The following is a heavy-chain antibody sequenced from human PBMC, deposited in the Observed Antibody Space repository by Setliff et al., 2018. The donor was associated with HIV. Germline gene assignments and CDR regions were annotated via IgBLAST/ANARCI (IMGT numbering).Heavy chain of an antibody. D-gene: IGHD1-26*01. CDR3: ARDHMSVGAWVGATSRGLFQH. CDR1: GFSFNDYY. CDR2: ISDSSTYT. V-gene: IGHV3-11*05. J-gene: IGHJ1*01. Sequence: GGSLRLSCAASGFSFNDYYMSWVRQAPGKGLEWLSYISDSSTYTHYADSVKGRFTVSRDNAKSSLFLQMNSLRAEDTAVYYCARDHMSVGAWVGATSRGLFQHWGQGTLVTSPQ.